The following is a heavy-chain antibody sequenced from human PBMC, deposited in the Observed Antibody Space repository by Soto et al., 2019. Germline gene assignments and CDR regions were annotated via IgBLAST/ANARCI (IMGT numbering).Heavy chain of an antibody. CDR3: ARRYGGGYCSGGSCYNCFDP. V-gene: IGHV5-51*01. CDR1: GYSFTSYW. J-gene: IGHJ5*02. CDR2: IYPGDSDT. Sequence: GESLKISCKGSGYSFTSYWIGWVRQMPGKGLEWMGIIYPGDSDTRYSPSFPGQGTISAAKSISTAYRQWSILKASDTAMYSGARRYGGGYCSGGSCYNCFDPWGQGTLVTVSS. D-gene: IGHD2-15*01.